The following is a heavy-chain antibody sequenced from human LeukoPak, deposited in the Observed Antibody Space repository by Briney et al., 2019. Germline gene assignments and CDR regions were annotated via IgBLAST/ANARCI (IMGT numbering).Heavy chain of an antibody. CDR2: IKQDGSEK. CDR3: AKDIGHYYGSGSYLHY. J-gene: IGHJ4*02. Sequence: PGGSLRLSCAASGFTSSSYWMTWVRQAPGKGLEWVANIKQDGSEKYYVDSVKGRFTISRDNAKNSLYLQMNSLRAEDTALYYCAKDIGHYYGSGSYLHYWGQGTLATVSS. D-gene: IGHD3-10*01. CDR1: GFTSSSYW. V-gene: IGHV3-7*03.